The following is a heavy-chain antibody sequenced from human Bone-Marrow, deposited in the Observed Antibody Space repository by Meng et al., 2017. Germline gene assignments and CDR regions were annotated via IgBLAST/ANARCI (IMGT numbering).Heavy chain of an antibody. CDR1: GDSISSDIW. V-gene: IGHV4-4*02. CDR3: GRDQGRELINH. J-gene: IGHJ4*02. D-gene: IGHD1-7*01. Sequence: QVQLQESGPGLVKPSGALSLTCTVSGDSISSDIWWSWVRQPPGKGLEWIGEVYHREDTNYNPSLKSRVDISVDKSKNQFYLSLFSVTAADTAVYYCGRDQGRELINHWGQGTLVTVSS. CDR2: VYHREDT.